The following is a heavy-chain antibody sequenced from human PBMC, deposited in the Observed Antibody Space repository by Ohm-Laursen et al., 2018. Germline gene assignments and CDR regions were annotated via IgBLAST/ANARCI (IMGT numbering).Heavy chain of an antibody. Sequence: SLRLSCAASGFTFSDYGMHWVRQAPGKGLEWVAIISYDGSNKYYADSVKGRFTISRDNSKNSLYLQVNSLRAEDTAVYYCARHQLSGHYYYGMDVWGQGTTVTVSS. V-gene: IGHV3-30*03. J-gene: IGHJ6*02. CDR3: ARHQLSGHYYYGMDV. CDR1: GFTFSDYG. D-gene: IGHD2-2*01. CDR2: ISYDGSNK.